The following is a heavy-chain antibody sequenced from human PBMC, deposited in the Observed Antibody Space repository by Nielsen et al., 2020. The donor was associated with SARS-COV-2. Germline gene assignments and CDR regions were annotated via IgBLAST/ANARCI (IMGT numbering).Heavy chain of an antibody. D-gene: IGHD3-3*01. CDR1: GGSISSGGYY. Sequence: SETLSLTCTVSGGSISSGGYYWSWIRQHPGKGLEWIGYIYYSGSTYYNPSLKSRVTISVDTSKNQFSLKLSPVTAADTAVYYCARANDFWSGYDFDYWGQGTLVTVSS. V-gene: IGHV4-31*03. CDR3: ARANDFWSGYDFDY. J-gene: IGHJ4*02. CDR2: IYYSGST.